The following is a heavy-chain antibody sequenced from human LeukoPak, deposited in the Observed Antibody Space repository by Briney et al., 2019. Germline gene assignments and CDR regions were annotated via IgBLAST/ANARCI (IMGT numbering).Heavy chain of an antibody. CDR1: GYTFTSYG. CDR2: ISAYNGNT. J-gene: IGHJ4*02. V-gene: IGHV1-18*01. D-gene: IGHD5-18*01. Sequence: ASVKVSVKPSGYTFTSYGTSWVRQAPGQGLEWMGWISAYNGNTNYAQKLQGRVTMTTDTSTSTAYMELRSLRSDDTAVYYCAIDDSRYSYGFDYWGQGTLVTVSS. CDR3: AIDDSRYSYGFDY.